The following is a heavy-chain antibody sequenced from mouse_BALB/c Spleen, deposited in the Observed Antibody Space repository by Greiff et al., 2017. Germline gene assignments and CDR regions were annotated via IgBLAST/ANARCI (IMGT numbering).Heavy chain of an antibody. CDR3: ARNILDRYDGFAY. CDR1: GFSLTSYG. Sequence: QVQLKESGPGLVQPSQSLSITCTVSGFSLTSYGVHWVRQSPGKGLEWLGVIWSGGSTDYNAAFISRLSISKDNSKSQVFFKMNSLQANDTAIYYCARNILDRYDGFAYWGQGTLVTVSA. V-gene: IGHV2-2*02. CDR2: IWSGGST. J-gene: IGHJ3*01. D-gene: IGHD2-14*01.